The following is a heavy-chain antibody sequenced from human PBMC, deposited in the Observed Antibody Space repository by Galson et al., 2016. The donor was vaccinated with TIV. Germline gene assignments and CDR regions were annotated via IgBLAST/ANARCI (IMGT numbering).Heavy chain of an antibody. V-gene: IGHV3-30*03. J-gene: IGHJ4*02. CDR3: LREESSGQDPFTVTVGFEH. CDR2: ISFDRSDK. Sequence: SLRLSCAASGFTFSSYDMHWVRQAPGKGLEWVAIISFDRSDKYYGDSVKGRFTISRDNSKNTLYLQMNSLRSEDTAVYYCLREESSGQDPFTVTVGFEHWGQGTLVTVSS. D-gene: IGHD4-17*01. CDR1: GFTFSSYD.